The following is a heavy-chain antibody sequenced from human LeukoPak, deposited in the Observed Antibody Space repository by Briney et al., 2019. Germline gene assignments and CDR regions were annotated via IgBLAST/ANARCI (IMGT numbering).Heavy chain of an antibody. D-gene: IGHD6-19*01. CDR3: AKDGDSSSGHCDY. V-gene: IGHV1-69*04. CDR2: IIPMLGLT. CDR1: GITFSSYA. Sequence: ASVKVSCKTSGITFSSYAMSWVRQAPGQGLEWMGRIIPMLGLTDYAQKFQGRVTITAGTSTRTVYMELTSLTSEDTAVYYCAKDGDSSSGHCDYWGQGTLVTVSS. J-gene: IGHJ4*02.